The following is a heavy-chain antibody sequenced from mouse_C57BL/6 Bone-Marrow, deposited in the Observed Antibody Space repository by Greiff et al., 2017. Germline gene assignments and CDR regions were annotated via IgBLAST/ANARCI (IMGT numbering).Heavy chain of an antibody. J-gene: IGHJ4*01. D-gene: IGHD3-2*02. CDR2: FYPGSGSI. CDR3: ARHEEGLRLRGYAMDY. CDR1: GYTFTKYT. V-gene: IGHV1-62-2*01. Sequence: VKLMESGAELVKPGASVKLSCKASGYTFTKYTIHWVKQRSGQGLEWIGWFYPGSGSIKYNEKFKDKATLTADKSSSTVYMELSRLTSEDSAVYFCARHEEGLRLRGYAMDYWGQGTSVTVSS.